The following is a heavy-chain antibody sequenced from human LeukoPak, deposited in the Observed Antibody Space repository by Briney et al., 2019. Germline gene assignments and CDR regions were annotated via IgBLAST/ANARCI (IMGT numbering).Heavy chain of an antibody. CDR2: VYKSGSI. D-gene: IGHD3-10*01. V-gene: IGHV4-59*08. CDR1: GASINSYY. J-gene: IGHJ6*02. CDR3: ARRSLCRGGTRISSYYYGLDI. Sequence: PSETLSLTCNVSGASINSYYWSWIRQSPGKGLEWIGYVYKSGSINYKPSLRSRVIISLDTSNNQISLKLKSVTAADTAVYYCARRSLCRGGTRISSYYYGLDIWGQGTTVTVSS.